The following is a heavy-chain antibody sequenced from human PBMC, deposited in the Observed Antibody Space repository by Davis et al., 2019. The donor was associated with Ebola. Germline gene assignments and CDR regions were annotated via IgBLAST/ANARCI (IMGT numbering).Heavy chain of an antibody. Sequence: MPSETLSLTCTVPGGSINNYYWSWIRQPPGKGLEWIGNIYYSGSTNYNPSLKSRVTMSVDTSNNQFSLKLRSVTAADTAVYYCARATYSNDNWFDPWGQGTLVTVSS. J-gene: IGHJ5*02. D-gene: IGHD4-11*01. CDR3: ARATYSNDNWFDP. CDR2: IYYSGST. V-gene: IGHV4-59*01. CDR1: GGSINNYY.